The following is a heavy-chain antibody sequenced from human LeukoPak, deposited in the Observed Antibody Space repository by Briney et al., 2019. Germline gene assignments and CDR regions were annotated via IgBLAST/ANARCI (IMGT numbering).Heavy chain of an antibody. V-gene: IGHV5-51*01. CDR1: GYSFTSYW. CDR2: IYPGDSDT. CDR3: ARQSPYVDYYGSGSYYNPLYYGMDV. Sequence: GESLKISCKGFGYSFTSYWIGWVRQMPGKGLEWMAIIYPGDSDTKYSPSFQGQVSITADKSISTAYLQWSSLKASDTAMYYCARQSPYVDYYGSGSYYNPLYYGMDVWGQGTTVTVSS. D-gene: IGHD3-10*01. J-gene: IGHJ6*02.